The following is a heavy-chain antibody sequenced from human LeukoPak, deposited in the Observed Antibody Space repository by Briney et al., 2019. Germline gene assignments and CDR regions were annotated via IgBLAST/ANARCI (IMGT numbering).Heavy chain of an antibody. Sequence: PGGSLRLSCAASGFTFSSYWMSWVRQAPGKGLEWVANIKQDGSEKYYVDSVKGRFTISRDSAKNSLYLQMNSLRAEDTAVYYCARDPPGDAFDIWGQGTMVTVSS. J-gene: IGHJ3*02. CDR2: IKQDGSEK. CDR3: ARDPPGDAFDI. V-gene: IGHV3-7*03. CDR1: GFTFSSYW.